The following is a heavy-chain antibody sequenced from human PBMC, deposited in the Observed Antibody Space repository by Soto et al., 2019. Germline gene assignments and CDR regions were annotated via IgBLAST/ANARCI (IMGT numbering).Heavy chain of an antibody. D-gene: IGHD2-15*01. V-gene: IGHV4-59*01. J-gene: IGHJ6*02. CDR2: IYYSGST. CDR1: GGSISSYY. CDR3: ARDRVVVGSTNYYYGVDV. Sequence: SETLSLTCTVSGGSISSYYWSWIRQPPGKGLEWIGHIYYSGSTNYNPSLQSRVTISVDTSKNQFSLKLTSVTAADTAVYYCARDRVVVGSTNYYYGVDVWGQGTTVTVSS.